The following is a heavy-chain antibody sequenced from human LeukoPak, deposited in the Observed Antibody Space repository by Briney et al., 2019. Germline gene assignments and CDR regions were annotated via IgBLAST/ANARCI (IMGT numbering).Heavy chain of an antibody. Sequence: GRSLRLSSAASGFTFSSYGMHWVRQAPGKGLEWVAVIWSDGSNKNYADSVKGRFTISRDNSKNTLYLQMNSLRVEDTAMYYCATDIGSAPFDYWGQGTLVTVSS. CDR2: IWSDGSNK. V-gene: IGHV3-33*01. D-gene: IGHD3-10*01. CDR1: GFTFSSYG. J-gene: IGHJ4*02. CDR3: ATDIGSAPFDY.